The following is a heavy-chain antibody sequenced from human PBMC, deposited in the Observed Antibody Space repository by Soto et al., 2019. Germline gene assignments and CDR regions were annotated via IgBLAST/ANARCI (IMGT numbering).Heavy chain of an antibody. J-gene: IGHJ5*02. Sequence: QVQLQESGPGLVKPSQTLSLTCTVSGGSISSGGYYWSWIRQHPGKGLEWIGYIYYSGSTYYNPSLQRRVTISVDTSKNQFSLKLSSVTAADTAVYYCARADYYGSGSYGNWFDPWGQGTLVTVSS. CDR2: IYYSGST. V-gene: IGHV4-31*03. CDR3: ARADYYGSGSYGNWFDP. CDR1: GGSISSGGYY. D-gene: IGHD3-10*01.